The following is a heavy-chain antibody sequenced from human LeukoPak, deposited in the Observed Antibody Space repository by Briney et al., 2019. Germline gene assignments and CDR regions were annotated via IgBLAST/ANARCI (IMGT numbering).Heavy chain of an antibody. Sequence: PGGSLRLSCAASGFTFDDYAMNWVRQAPGKGLEWVSGINWNGGSTYYRDSVKGRFTISRDNAKNSLYLQMISLRAEDTALYYCARVKGSGYRNSIDYWGQGTLVTVSS. CDR3: ARVKGSGYRNSIDY. CDR2: INWNGGST. CDR1: GFTFDDYA. V-gene: IGHV3-20*04. J-gene: IGHJ4*02. D-gene: IGHD3-3*01.